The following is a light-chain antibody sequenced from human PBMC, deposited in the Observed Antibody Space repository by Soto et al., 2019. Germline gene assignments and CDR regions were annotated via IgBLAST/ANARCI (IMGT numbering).Light chain of an antibody. CDR1: QSVSSY. V-gene: IGKV3-11*01. Sequence: EIVLTQSPATLSLSPGERATLSCRASQSVSSYLAWYQQKPGQARRLLIYDASNRATGIPARFSGSGSGTDFTLTISSLEPEDFAVYYCQQRSNWPRTFGQGTKLEIK. CDR2: DAS. CDR3: QQRSNWPRT. J-gene: IGKJ2*01.